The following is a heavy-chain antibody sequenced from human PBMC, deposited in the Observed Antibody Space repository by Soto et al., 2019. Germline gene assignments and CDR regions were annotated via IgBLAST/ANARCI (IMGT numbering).Heavy chain of an antibody. CDR3: ARVSRSGAFDI. CDR1: GYTFTSYA. Sequence: ASVKASCKASGYTFTSYAMHWLRQAPGQRLEWMGWINAGNGNTKYSQKFQGRVTITRDTSASTAYMELSSLRSEDTAVYYCARVSRSGAFDIWGQGTMVTVSS. J-gene: IGHJ3*02. V-gene: IGHV1-3*01. CDR2: INAGNGNT.